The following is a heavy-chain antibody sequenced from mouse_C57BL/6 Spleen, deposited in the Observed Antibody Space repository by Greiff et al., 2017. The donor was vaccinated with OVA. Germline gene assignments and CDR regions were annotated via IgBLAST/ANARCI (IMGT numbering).Heavy chain of an antibody. Sequence: EVQLQESGPGLVKPSQSLSLTCSVTGYSITSGYYWNWIRQFPGNKLEWMGYISYDGSNNYNPSLKNRISITRDTSKNQFFLKLNSVTTEDTATYYCARPLLWDWYFDVWGTGTTVTVSS. V-gene: IGHV3-6*01. CDR1: GYSITSGYY. CDR2: ISYDGSN. J-gene: IGHJ1*03. D-gene: IGHD1-1*02. CDR3: ARPLLWDWYFDV.